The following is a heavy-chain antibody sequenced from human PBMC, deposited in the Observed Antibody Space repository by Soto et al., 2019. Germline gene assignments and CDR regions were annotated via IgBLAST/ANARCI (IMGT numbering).Heavy chain of an antibody. Sequence: QVQLVESGGGVVQPGRSLRLSCAASGFTFSSYGMHWVRQAPGKGLEWVAVISYDGSNKYYADSVKGRFTISRDNSKNTLYLQMNSLRAEDTAVYYCAKDLRAAKYYDFWSGSPWAYYYGMDFWGQGTTVTVSS. CDR1: GFTFSSYG. CDR3: AKDLRAAKYYDFWSGSPWAYYYGMDF. V-gene: IGHV3-30*18. CDR2: ISYDGSNK. D-gene: IGHD3-3*01. J-gene: IGHJ6*02.